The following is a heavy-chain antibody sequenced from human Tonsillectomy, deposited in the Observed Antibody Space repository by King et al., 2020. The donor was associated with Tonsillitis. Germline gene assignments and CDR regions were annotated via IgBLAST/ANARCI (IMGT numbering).Heavy chain of an antibody. D-gene: IGHD2-15*01. V-gene: IGHV1-46*01. Sequence: VQLVESGAEVKKPGASVRVSCKTSGYTFSSHYVHWVRQAPGQGLEWMGIVNPVGDSTIYAQRFQGRVTMSRDTSTSTVYMELTSLTSEDTAVYDCARGCGGSCHSGSWLNAFDFWGLGKRIIVS. CDR3: ARGCGGSCHSGSWLNAFDF. J-gene: IGHJ3*01. CDR2: VNPVGDST. CDR1: GYTFSSHY.